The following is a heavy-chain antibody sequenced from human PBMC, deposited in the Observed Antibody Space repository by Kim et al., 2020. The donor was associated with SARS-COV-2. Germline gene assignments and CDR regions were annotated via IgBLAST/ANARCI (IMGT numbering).Heavy chain of an antibody. Sequence: GGSLRLSCAASGFIFSSYDMHWVRQAPGKGLEWVTLIWYDASSEFYADSVKGRFTISRDNSKNTLYLQMNSLRAEDTAVYYCARGNGHNPRWDCWGQGTLVTVSS. D-gene: IGHD2-8*01. CDR2: IWYDASSE. CDR1: GFIFSSYD. J-gene: IGHJ4*02. CDR3: ARGNGHNPRWDC. V-gene: IGHV3-33*01.